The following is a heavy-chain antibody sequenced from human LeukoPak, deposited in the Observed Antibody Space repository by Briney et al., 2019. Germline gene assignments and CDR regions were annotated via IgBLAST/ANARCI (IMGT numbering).Heavy chain of an antibody. V-gene: IGHV3-23*01. CDR2: ISGSSGST. CDR1: GFTFDDYA. D-gene: IGHD6-19*01. Sequence: GRSLRLSCAASGFTFDDYAMHWVRQAPGKGLEWVSAISGSSGSTYYADSVKGRFTISRDNSRNTLYLQMNSLRAEDTAVYYCAKDLTVAGTSYDYWGQGTLVTVSS. CDR3: AKDLTVAGTSYDY. J-gene: IGHJ4*02.